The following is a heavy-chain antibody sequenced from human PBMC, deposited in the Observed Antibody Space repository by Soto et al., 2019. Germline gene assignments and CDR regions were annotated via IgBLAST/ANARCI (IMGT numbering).Heavy chain of an antibody. D-gene: IGHD1-1*01. Sequence: QVQLVQSGAEVKKPGASVKVSCKASGYTFTGYYIHWVRQAPGQGLEWMGWINPNSGTTNDAQKFQGWVTMTRDTPITTAYMELRRLRSDDAAVHYCAKESSGRAFDIWGQGTMVTVSS. CDR1: GYTFTGYY. CDR3: AKESSGRAFDI. CDR2: INPNSGTT. J-gene: IGHJ3*02. V-gene: IGHV1-2*04.